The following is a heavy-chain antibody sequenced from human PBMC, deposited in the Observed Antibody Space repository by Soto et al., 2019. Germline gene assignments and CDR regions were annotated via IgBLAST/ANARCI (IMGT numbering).Heavy chain of an antibody. CDR2: NYYRGST. CDR1: GGSISSDEYY. J-gene: IGHJ5*02. D-gene: IGHD2-2*01. Sequence: SETLSVTCTVSGGSISSDEYYWSWIRQPPGKGLQWIGYNYYRGSTYHNPSLQSRVTISLDTSKNQFSLKLSSVTAADTAVYYCARERVPATTHHTWFGPWGQGILVTVSS. CDR3: ARERVPATTHHTWFGP. V-gene: IGHV4-30-4*01.